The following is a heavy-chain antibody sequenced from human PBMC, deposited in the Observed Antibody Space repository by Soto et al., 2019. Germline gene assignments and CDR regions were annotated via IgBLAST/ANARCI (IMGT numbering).Heavy chain of an antibody. CDR1: GFSFSSHS. CDR3: ARYGGFGKYYFDY. D-gene: IGHD4-17*01. J-gene: IGHJ4*02. V-gene: IGHV3-21*01. CDR2: IGSSGGHI. Sequence: ESGGGLVKPGGSLRLSCVASGFSFSSHSINWVRQAPGKGLEWISSIGSSGGHIYYADSVKGRFTISRDNAKNSVYLQMNSLRAEDTAVYYCARYGGFGKYYFDYWGQGTLVTVTS.